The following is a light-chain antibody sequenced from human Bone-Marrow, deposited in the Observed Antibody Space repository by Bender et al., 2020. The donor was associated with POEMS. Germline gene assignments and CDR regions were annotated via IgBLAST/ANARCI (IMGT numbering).Light chain of an antibody. CDR1: SSNTGSGYD. CDR2: GYN. CDR3: CSYSGTYVV. Sequence: QSVLTQSPSVSGAPGQRVTISCTGSSSNTGSGYDINWYQHLPGTAPKLLIYGYNNRPSGVPDRFSGSKSGTSASLAITGLQAEDEGDYYCCSYSGTYVVFGAGTKLTVL. J-gene: IGLJ2*01. V-gene: IGLV1-40*01.